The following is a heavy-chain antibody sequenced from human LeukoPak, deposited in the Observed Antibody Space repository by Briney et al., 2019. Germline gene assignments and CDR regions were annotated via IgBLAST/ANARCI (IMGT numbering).Heavy chain of an antibody. CDR2: MHHSGST. V-gene: IGHV4-39*01. CDR3: ASSPVEYYYEGSAYYPYGFDY. D-gene: IGHD3-22*01. Sequence: SETLSLTCSVSGGSIRSSNYYWGWIRQPPGKGLEWIGSMHHSGSTSYNPSLKSRVTISVDTSKNQFSLKLSSVSAADSAVYYCASSPVEYYYEGSAYYPYGFDYWGQGTLVSVSS. J-gene: IGHJ4*02. CDR1: GGSIRSSNYY.